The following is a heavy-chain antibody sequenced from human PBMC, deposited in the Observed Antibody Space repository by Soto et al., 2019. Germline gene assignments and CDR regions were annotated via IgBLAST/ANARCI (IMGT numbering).Heavy chain of an antibody. V-gene: IGHV3-23*01. Sequence: EVQLLESGGGLVQPGGSLRLSCAASGFTFSSYAMSWVRQAPGKGLEWVSAISGSGGRTSYADSVKGRFTISRDNSKNTLYLQMNSLRAEDTAVYYCAKGAEVGGFWSGYYTVNYYYGMDVWGQGTTVTVSS. CDR3: AKGAEVGGFWSGYYTVNYYYGMDV. CDR1: GFTFSSYA. J-gene: IGHJ6*02. CDR2: ISGSGGRT. D-gene: IGHD3-3*01.